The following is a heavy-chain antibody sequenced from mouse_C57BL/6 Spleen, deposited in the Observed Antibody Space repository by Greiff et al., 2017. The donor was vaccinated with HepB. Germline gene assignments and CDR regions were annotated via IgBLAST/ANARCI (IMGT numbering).Heavy chain of an antibody. V-gene: IGHV5-6*01. Sequence: VHLVESGGDLVKPGGSLKLSCAASGFTFSSYGMSWVRQTPDKRLEWVATISSGGSYTYYPDSVKGRFTISRDNAKNTLYLQMSSLKSEDTAMYYCARLGIYDYDGDYFDYWGQGTTLTVSS. J-gene: IGHJ2*01. CDR1: GFTFSSYG. CDR3: ARLGIYDYDGDYFDY. CDR2: ISSGGSYT. D-gene: IGHD2-4*01.